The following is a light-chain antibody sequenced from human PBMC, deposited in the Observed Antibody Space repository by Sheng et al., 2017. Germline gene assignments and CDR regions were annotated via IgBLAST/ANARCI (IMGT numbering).Light chain of an antibody. CDR2: AAS. Sequence: DIQMTQSPSTLSASIGDRVTITCRASHSIARYVNWYQQRPGKAPEVLIYAASSLLSGAPPRFSGGGSGTEFNLTISSLQPEDFATYFCQQNYSPPYTFGPGTRLEIK. J-gene: IGKJ2*01. CDR3: QQNYSPPYT. CDR1: HSIARY. V-gene: IGKV1-39*01.